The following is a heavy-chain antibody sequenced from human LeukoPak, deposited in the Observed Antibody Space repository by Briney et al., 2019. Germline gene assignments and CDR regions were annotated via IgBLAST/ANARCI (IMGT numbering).Heavy chain of an antibody. V-gene: IGHV1-18*01. D-gene: IGHD3-3*01. J-gene: IGHJ3*02. Sequence: ASVKVSCKASGYTFTSYGISWVRQAPGQGLEWMGWISAYNGNTNYAQKLQGRVTMTTDTSTSTAYMELRSLRSEDTAVYYCARGVWSGYYTDAFDIWGQGTMVTVSS. CDR3: ARGVWSGYYTDAFDI. CDR2: ISAYNGNT. CDR1: GYTFTSYG.